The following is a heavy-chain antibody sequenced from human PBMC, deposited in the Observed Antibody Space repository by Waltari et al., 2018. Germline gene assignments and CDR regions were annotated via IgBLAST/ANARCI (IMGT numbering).Heavy chain of an antibody. J-gene: IGHJ1*01. CDR3: ATVVVPATYTAYFQH. D-gene: IGHD2-2*01. CDR1: GYTFTDYY. Sequence: QVHLVQSGAEMKRPGASVKVSCETSGYTFTDYYIHWVRQAPGQGLEWMGWSNPKSGGTNYAQSLRGRVTMTRDSSISTAYMELSRLRADDTAVFYCATVVVPATYTAYFQHWGQGTLVTVSS. V-gene: IGHV1-2*02. CDR2: SNPKSGGT.